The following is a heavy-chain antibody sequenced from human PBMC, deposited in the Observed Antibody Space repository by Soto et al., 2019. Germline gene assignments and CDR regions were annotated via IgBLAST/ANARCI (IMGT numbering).Heavy chain of an antibody. J-gene: IGHJ5*02. D-gene: IGHD3-10*02. Sequence: GGSLRLSCAASGFTVSSNYMSWVRQAPGKGLEWVSVIYSGGSTYYADSVKGRFTISRDNSKNTLYLQMNSLRAEYTAVYYCAREDYVYYNWLDPWGQGTLVTVSS. CDR3: AREDYVYYNWLDP. CDR1: GFTVSSNY. CDR2: IYSGGST. V-gene: IGHV3-53*01.